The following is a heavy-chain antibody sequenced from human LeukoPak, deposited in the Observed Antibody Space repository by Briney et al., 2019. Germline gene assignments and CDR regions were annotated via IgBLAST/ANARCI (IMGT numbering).Heavy chain of an antibody. D-gene: IGHD1-26*01. V-gene: IGHV4-61*02. J-gene: IGHJ3*02. CDR2: IYTSGCT. CDR3: ARRATTGLRTFDI. CDR1: GGSISSGSYD. Sequence: SETLSLTCTVSGGSISSGSYDWGWIRQPAGKGLEWSGRIYTSGCTNYNPSLKSRVNISLNTSKNQFSLKLSSVTAADTAMYYCARRATTGLRTFDIWGQGTMVTVSS.